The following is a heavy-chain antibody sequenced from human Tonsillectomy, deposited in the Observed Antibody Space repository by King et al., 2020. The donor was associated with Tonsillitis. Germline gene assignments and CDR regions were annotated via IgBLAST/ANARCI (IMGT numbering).Heavy chain of an antibody. Sequence: VQLVESGGGVVQPGRSLRLSCAASGFTFRSDAMHWVRQAPGTGLEWGAAILHDGGNEQYADSVKGRFTISRDNSRNTLYLQMNSLRAEDTAVYYCARGGVGYGSAWYGALDVWGQGTMVTVSS. CDR2: ILHDGGNE. J-gene: IGHJ3*01. V-gene: IGHV3-30-3*01. CDR1: GFTFRSDA. D-gene: IGHD2-15*01. CDR3: ARGGVGYGSAWYGALDV.